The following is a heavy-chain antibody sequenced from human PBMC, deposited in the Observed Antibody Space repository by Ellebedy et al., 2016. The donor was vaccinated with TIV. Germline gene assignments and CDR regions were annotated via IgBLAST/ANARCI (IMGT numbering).Heavy chain of an antibody. CDR3: AGEPGYCSGGNCYGGGHFDY. CDR1: GDIFITYV. D-gene: IGHD2-15*01. V-gene: IGHV1-69*13. CDR2: IIPILGAT. Sequence: AASVKVSCKASGDIFITYVINWVRQAPGQGLEWMGGIIPILGATNNARMFQGRVTITADESTSTAYMELSSLRSEDTAIYYCAGEPGYCSGGNCYGGGHFDYWGQGTLVTVSS. J-gene: IGHJ4*02.